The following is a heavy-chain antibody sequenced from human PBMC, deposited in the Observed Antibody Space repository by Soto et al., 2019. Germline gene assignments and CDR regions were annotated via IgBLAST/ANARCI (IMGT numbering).Heavy chain of an antibody. V-gene: IGHV3-7*01. CDR1: GFTFSSYW. D-gene: IGHD4-17*01. J-gene: IGHJ6*03. CDR3: PRETYYGKAYYMDV. CDR2: IKQDGSEK. Sequence: EVQLVESGGGLVQPGGSLRLSCAASGFTFSSYWMSWVRQAPGKGLEWVANIKQDGSEKYYVDSVKGRFPIPRDNAKNSLYLQMNSLRAEDTAVYYCPRETYYGKAYYMDVWGKGTTVTVSS.